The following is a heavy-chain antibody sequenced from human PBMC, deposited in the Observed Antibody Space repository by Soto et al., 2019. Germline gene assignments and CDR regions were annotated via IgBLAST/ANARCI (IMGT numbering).Heavy chain of an antibody. D-gene: IGHD4-17*01. J-gene: IGHJ5*02. CDR1: GGSISSYY. CDR3: ARATRHGDYGDLNWFDP. Sequence: QVQLQESGPGLVKPSETLSLTCTVSGGSISSYYWSWIRQPAGKGLEWIGRIYTSGSTNYNPSLKSRVTMSVDTSKNQSSLKLSSVTAADTAVYYCARATRHGDYGDLNWFDPWGQGTLVTVSS. V-gene: IGHV4-4*07. CDR2: IYTSGST.